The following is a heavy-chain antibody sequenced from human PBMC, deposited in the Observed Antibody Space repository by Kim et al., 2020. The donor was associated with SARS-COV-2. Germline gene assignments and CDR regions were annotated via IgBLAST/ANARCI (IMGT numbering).Heavy chain of an antibody. CDR3: ARVKGYFDSSGYYHPQYYFDY. Sequence: GGSLRLSCAASGFTFSDYYMSWIRQAPGKGLEWVSYISSSSSYRIYADSVKGRFTISRDNAKNSLYLHMNSLRDEETAVYYCARVKGYFDSSGYYHPQYYFDYWSQGTLVTVSS. J-gene: IGHJ4*02. CDR1: GFTFSDYY. D-gene: IGHD3-22*01. V-gene: IGHV3-11*06. CDR2: ISSSSSYR.